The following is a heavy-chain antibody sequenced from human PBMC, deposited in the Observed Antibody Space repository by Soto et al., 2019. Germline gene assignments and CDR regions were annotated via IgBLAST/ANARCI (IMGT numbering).Heavy chain of an antibody. CDR2: INSAGRST. V-gene: IGHV3-74*01. J-gene: IGHJ4*02. Sequence: EVQLVESGGGVVQPGGSLRLSCAASGFSFNTWMHWVRQAPGKGLVWLSRINSAGRSTTYADSVEGRFFVSRDNAKNTLYLQISSLTADDTAVYYCTRGASGYGNFDYWGQGVLLTVSS. D-gene: IGHD5-12*01. CDR3: TRGASGYGNFDY. CDR1: GFSFNTW.